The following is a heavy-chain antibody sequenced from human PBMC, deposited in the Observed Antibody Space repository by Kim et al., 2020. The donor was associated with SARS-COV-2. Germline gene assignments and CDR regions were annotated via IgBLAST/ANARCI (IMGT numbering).Heavy chain of an antibody. CDR1: GFTFSDYA. D-gene: IGHD3-10*01. CDR2: ISFDGRNN. Sequence: GGSLRLSCAASGFTFSDYAIYWVRQAPGKGLEWVAVISFDGRNNFFADSVKGRFTISRDNSKNTVYLQMNSLRVEDTAVYYCAKDYSGPQFFSGKCYY. V-gene: IGHV3-30*04. CDR3: AKDYSGPQFFSGKCYY. J-gene: IGHJ6*01.